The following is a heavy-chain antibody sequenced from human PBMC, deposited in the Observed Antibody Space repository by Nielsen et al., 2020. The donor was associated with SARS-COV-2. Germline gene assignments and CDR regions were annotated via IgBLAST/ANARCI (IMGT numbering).Heavy chain of an antibody. V-gene: IGHV4-39*07. CDR1: GDSISSSSHY. Sequence: SETLSLTCSVSGDSISSSSHYWVWIRQPPGKGLEWIGSIYNSGSTYYNPSLKSRVRISIERTKSQFSLKLSSVTAADTAIYYCARSWDNWNDFGWFGPWGQGTLVTVSS. J-gene: IGHJ5*02. CDR2: IYNSGST. D-gene: IGHD1-1*01. CDR3: ARSWDNWNDFGWFGP.